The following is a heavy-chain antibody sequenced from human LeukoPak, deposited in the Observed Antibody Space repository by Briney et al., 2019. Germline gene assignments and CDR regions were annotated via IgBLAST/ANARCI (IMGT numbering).Heavy chain of an antibody. Sequence: GGSLRLSCAASGFTFSSYEMNWVRQAPGKGLEWVANIKHDGSEKYYVDSVKGRFTISRDNAKNSLYLQMSSLRADDTAVYYCARVEASGYDYGAFDYWGQGTLVTVSS. J-gene: IGHJ4*02. CDR3: ARVEASGYDYGAFDY. V-gene: IGHV3-7*01. CDR2: IKHDGSEK. CDR1: GFTFSSYE. D-gene: IGHD5-12*01.